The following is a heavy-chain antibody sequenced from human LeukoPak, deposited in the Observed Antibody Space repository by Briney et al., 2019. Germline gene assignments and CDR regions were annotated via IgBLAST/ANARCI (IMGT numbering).Heavy chain of an antibody. J-gene: IGHJ6*03. CDR1: GYTFTGYY. CDR3: ARVAAEVVGVPGAIGFGWLRRDYYYMDV. CDR2: INPNSGGT. V-gene: IGHV1-2*02. D-gene: IGHD2-2*02. Sequence: ASVKVSCKASGYTFTGYYMHWVRQAPGQGLEWMGWINPNSGGTNYAQKFQGRVTMTRDMSTSTVCMELSSLRSEDTAVYYCARVAAEVVGVPGAIGFGWLRRDYYYMDVWGKGTTVTVSS.